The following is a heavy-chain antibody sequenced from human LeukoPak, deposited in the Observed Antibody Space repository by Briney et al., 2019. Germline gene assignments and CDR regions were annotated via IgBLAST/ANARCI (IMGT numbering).Heavy chain of an antibody. J-gene: IGHJ4*02. CDR1: GGSFSGYY. V-gene: IGHV4-34*01. Sequence: SETLSLTCAVYGGSFSGYYWSWIRQPPGKGLEWIREINHSGSTNYNPSLKSRVTISVDTSKNQFSLKLSSVTAADTAVYYCARAGASAYWGQGTLVTVSS. D-gene: IGHD1-26*01. CDR2: INHSGST. CDR3: ARAGASAY.